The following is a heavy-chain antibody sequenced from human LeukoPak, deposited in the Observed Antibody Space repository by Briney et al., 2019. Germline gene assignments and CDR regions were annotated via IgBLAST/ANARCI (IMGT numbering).Heavy chain of an antibody. CDR2: IRYDGNDQ. V-gene: IGHV3-30*02. D-gene: IGHD6-6*01. CDR1: GFSFSSYG. CDR3: ARDVNLKQLAD. Sequence: PGGSLRLSCAASGFSFSSYGMHWVRQAPGKGLGWVAFIRYDGNDQDYADSVKGRFTISKDNSKNTLYLQLNSLRPEDTAVYYCARDVNLKQLADWGQGTLVTVSS. J-gene: IGHJ4*02.